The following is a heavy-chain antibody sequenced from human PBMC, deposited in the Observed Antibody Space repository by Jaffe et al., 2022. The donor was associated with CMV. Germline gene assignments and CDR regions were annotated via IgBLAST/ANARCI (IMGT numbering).Heavy chain of an antibody. D-gene: IGHD2-2*01. CDR3: AAINCTRTICQDAFDI. CDR1: GFTFTSSA. Sequence: QMQLVQSGPEVKKPGTSVKVSCKASGFTFTSSAMQWVRQARGQRLEWIGWIVVGSGNTDYAQKFQEGVTITRDMSTNTGYMELSSLRSEDTAVYFCAAINCTRTICQDAFDIWGQGTPVTVSS. CDR2: IVVGSGNT. V-gene: IGHV1-58*02. J-gene: IGHJ3*02.